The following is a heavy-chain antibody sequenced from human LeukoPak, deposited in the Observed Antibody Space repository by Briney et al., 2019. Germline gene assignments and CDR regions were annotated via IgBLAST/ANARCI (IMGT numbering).Heavy chain of an antibody. CDR2: INPNSGGT. CDR1: GYTFTGYY. Sequence: ASVKVSCKASGYTFTGYYMHWVRRAPGQGLEWMGWINPNSGGTNYAQKFQGRVTMTRDTSISTAYMELSRLRSDDTAVYYCAREMNSGYDEGGLEYWGQGTLVTVSS. CDR3: AREMNSGYDEGGLEY. D-gene: IGHD5-12*01. J-gene: IGHJ4*02. V-gene: IGHV1-2*02.